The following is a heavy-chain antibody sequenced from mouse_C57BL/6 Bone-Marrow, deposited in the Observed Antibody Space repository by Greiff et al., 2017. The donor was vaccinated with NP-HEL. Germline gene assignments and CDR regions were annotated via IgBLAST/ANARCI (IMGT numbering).Heavy chain of an antibody. J-gene: IGHJ3*01. V-gene: IGHV1-54*01. CDR2: INPGSGGT. D-gene: IGHD2-4*01. CDR3: AREGEDDYDGFAY. Sequence: VKVVESGAELVRPGTSVKVSCKASGYAFTNYLIEWVKQRPGQGLEWIGVINPGSGGTNYNEKFKGKATLTADKSSSTAYMQLSSLTSEDSAVYFCAREGEDDYDGFAYWGQGTLVTVSA. CDR1: GYAFTNYL.